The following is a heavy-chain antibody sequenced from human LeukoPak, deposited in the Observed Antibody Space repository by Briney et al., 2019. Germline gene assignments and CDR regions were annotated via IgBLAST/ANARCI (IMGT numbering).Heavy chain of an antibody. CDR2: IYSGVPT. CDR1: GFTLSSNY. CDR3: ARERGPTRAFDI. V-gene: IGHV3-53*01. Sequence: PGGSLRLSCAASGFTLSSNYMSWVRQAPGKGLEWVSVIYSGVPTYYADSVKGRFTISRDNSKNTLYLQMNSLRAEDTAVYYCARERGPTRAFDIWGQGTMVTVS. J-gene: IGHJ3*02.